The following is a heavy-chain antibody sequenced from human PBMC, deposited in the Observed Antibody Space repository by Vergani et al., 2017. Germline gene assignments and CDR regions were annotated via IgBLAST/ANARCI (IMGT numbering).Heavy chain of an antibody. D-gene: IGHD2-2*01. Sequence: QVQLQESGPGLVKPSQTLSLTCTVSGGSISSGGYYWSWIRQHPGKGLEWIGYIYYSGSTYYNPSIKSRVTISVDTSNNHFSLKLSSVTAADTAVYYCARYCSSTSCLGEKEIDPWGQGTLVTVSS. CDR1: GGSISSGGYY. CDR3: ARYCSSTSCLGEKEIDP. V-gene: IGHV4-31*03. J-gene: IGHJ5*02. CDR2: IYYSGST.